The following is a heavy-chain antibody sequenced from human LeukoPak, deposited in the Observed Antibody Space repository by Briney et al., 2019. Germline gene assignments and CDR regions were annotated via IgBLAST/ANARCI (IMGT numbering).Heavy chain of an antibody. CDR2: INSDGSNT. CDR3: ARGGCSATSCLDY. Sequence: QAGGSLRLSCAASGFTFSSKWMHWVRQSPGKGLEWVSHINSDGSNTNYADSVKGRFTISRDNAKSTLYLQLNSLRAEDTAVYYCARGGCSATSCLDYWGQGTLVTVSS. D-gene: IGHD2-2*01. CDR1: GFTFSSKW. V-gene: IGHV3-74*01. J-gene: IGHJ4*02.